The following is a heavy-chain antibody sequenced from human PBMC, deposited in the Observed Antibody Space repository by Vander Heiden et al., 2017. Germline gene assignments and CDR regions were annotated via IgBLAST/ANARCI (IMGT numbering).Heavy chain of an antibody. J-gene: IGHJ4*02. D-gene: IGHD4-17*01. CDR3: ARDRWTVTTLSWNY. CDR1: GFIFSSYS. Sequence: EVQLVESGGGLVKPGGSLRLSCAASGFIFSSYSMNWVRQAPGKGLEGFSSISSSSSYIYYADSVKGRFTISRDNAKNSLYLQMNSLRAEDTAVYYCARDRWTVTTLSWNYWGQGTLVTVSS. V-gene: IGHV3-21*01. CDR2: ISSSSSYI.